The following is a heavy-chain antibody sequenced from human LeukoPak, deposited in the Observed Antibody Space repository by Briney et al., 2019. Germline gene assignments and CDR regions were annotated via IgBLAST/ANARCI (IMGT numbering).Heavy chain of an antibody. CDR2: ISAYNGNT. Sequence: ASVKVSCKASGYTFSNYGISWVRQAPGQGLEWLGWISAYNGNTLYAQKLQGRVTLTTDTSTSTAYMEVRSLRSDDTAVYFCARVIPDYYDSSGYPLFFDYWGQGTLVTVSS. J-gene: IGHJ4*02. CDR3: ARVIPDYYDSSGYPLFFDY. V-gene: IGHV1-18*01. D-gene: IGHD3-22*01. CDR1: GYTFSNYG.